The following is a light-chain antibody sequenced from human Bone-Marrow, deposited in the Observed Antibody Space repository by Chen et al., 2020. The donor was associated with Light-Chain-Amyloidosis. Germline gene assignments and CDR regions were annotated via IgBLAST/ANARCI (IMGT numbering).Light chain of an antibody. V-gene: IGKV1-6*01. CDR1: QDSRND. CDR3: LQYHNYPRT. CDR2: AAS. J-gene: IGKJ4*02. Sequence: AIRMTQSPSSLSASVGNRVTSTCRASQDSRNDLIWYQQKPGKAPKLLIFAASRLHSGVPSRFSGSGSGTDFTLTISSLQPEDFATYYCLQYHNYPRTFGRGTKLEIK.